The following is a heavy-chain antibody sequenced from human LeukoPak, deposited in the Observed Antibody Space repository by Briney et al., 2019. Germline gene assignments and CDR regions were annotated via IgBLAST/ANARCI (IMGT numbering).Heavy chain of an antibody. V-gene: IGHV1-69*04. CDR1: GGTFSSSA. CDR2: IIPILGIA. J-gene: IGHJ4*02. CDR3: ARAKGTTGTASPST. D-gene: IGHD1-1*01. Sequence: GASVKVSCKASGGTFSSSAISWVRQAPGQGLEWMGRIIPILGIANYAQKFQGRVTITADKSTSTAYMELSSLRSEDTAVYYCARAKGTTGTASPSTWGQGTLVTVSS.